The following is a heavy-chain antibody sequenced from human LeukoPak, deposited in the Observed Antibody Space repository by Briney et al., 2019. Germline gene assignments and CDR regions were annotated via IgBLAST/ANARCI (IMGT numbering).Heavy chain of an antibody. CDR2: IIPIFGTA. D-gene: IGHD1-1*01. Sequence: ASVKVSCKAFGGTFSSYAISWVRQAPGQGLEWMGGIIPIFGTANYAQKFQGRVTITADKSTSTAYMELSSLRSEDTAVYYCARGSDHWNDEYGSGLFDYWGQGTLVTVSS. J-gene: IGHJ4*02. CDR1: GGTFSSYA. V-gene: IGHV1-69*06. CDR3: ARGSDHWNDEYGSGLFDY.